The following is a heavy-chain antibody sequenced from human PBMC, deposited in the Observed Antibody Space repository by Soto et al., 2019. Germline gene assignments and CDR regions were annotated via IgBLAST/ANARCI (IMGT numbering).Heavy chain of an antibody. V-gene: IGHV3-20*04. CDR3: SRNRRGGGYYLDY. CDR2: INWSAEST. CDR1: GFTFDDYG. J-gene: IGHJ4*02. Sequence: EVQLVESGGGVVRPGGSLRLSCAASGFTFDDYGMNWVRQSPGKGLEWISCINWSAESTGYGNSVKGRFTMSRANAKNSLYLHMNSLRAEDTALYYCSRNRRGGGYYLDYWGQGTLVTVSS. D-gene: IGHD3-22*01.